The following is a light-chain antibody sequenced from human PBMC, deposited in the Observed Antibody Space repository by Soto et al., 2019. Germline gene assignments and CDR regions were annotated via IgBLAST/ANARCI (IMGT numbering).Light chain of an antibody. CDR3: QQYNIYSRT. V-gene: IGKV1-5*03. CDR2: KAS. J-gene: IGKJ1*01. CDR1: QSISTW. Sequence: DIHMTQSPSTLSASVGDRVTITCRANQSISTWLAWYQQEPGKAPKLLIYKASHLDSGVPSRFSGSGSGTEFTLTISSLQPDDFATYYCQQYNIYSRTFGQGTKVEIK.